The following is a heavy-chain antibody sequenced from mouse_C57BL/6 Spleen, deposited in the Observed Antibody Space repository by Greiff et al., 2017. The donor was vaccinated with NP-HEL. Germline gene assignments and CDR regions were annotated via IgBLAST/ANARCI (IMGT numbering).Heavy chain of an antibody. D-gene: IGHD1-1*01. CDR1: GYTFTSYW. V-gene: IGHV1-69*01. CDR2: IDPSDSYT. J-gene: IGHJ2*01. CDR3: ASKGDYDDY. Sequence: QVQLQQPGAELVMPGASVKLSCKASGYTFTSYWMHWVKQRPGQGLEWIGEIDPSDSYTNYNQKFKGKSTLTVDKSSSTAYMQLSSLTSEDSAVYYCASKGDYDDYWGQGTTLTVSS.